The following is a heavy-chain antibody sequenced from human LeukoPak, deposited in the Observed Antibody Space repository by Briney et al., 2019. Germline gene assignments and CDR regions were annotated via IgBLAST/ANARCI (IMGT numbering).Heavy chain of an antibody. CDR3: VKSPAGAGFDY. D-gene: IGHD3-10*01. CDR2: IWYDGSNK. V-gene: IGHV3-33*06. Sequence: GGSLRLSCAASGFTFSSYGMHWVRQAPGKGLEWVAVIWYDGSNKYYADSVKGRFTISRDNSKNTLYLQMNSLRAEDTAVYYCVKSPAGAGFDYWGQGTLVTVSS. J-gene: IGHJ4*02. CDR1: GFTFSSYG.